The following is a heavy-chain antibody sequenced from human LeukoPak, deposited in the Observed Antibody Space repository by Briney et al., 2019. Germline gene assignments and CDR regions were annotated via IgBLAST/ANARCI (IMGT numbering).Heavy chain of an antibody. CDR3: ARGRHYYDNSGYFVDY. CDR1: GFTFSSYT. D-gene: IGHD3-22*01. Sequence: PGGSLRLSCAASGFTFSSYTMHWVRQAPGKGLESVAVISYDGSNKYYADSVKGRFTISGDNSKYTLYLQMNSLRTEDTAVYYCARGRHYYDNSGYFVDYWGQGTLVTVSS. J-gene: IGHJ4*02. CDR2: ISYDGSNK. V-gene: IGHV3-30*04.